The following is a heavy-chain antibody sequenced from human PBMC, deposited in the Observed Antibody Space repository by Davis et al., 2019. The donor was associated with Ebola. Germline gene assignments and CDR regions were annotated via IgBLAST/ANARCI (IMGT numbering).Heavy chain of an antibody. D-gene: IGHD4-23*01. CDR2: INHSGST. CDR1: GASISFYY. V-gene: IGHV4-34*01. CDR3: ARAQTTVVTGWFDP. J-gene: IGHJ5*02. Sequence: GSLRLSCSVSGASISFYYWSWIRQPLGKGLEWIGEINHSGSTNYNPSLKSRVTISVDTSKNQFSLKLSSVTAADTAVYYCARAQTTVVTGWFDPWGQGTLVTVSS.